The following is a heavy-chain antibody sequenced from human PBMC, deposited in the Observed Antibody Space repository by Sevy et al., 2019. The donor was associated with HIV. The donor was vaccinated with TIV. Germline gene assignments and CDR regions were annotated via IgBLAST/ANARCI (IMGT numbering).Heavy chain of an antibody. CDR1: GFRFGSQA. CDR2: MSGRGDSR. V-gene: IGHV3-23*01. CDR3: AKDVPDQSWYDDFWSGSPCFDY. J-gene: IGHJ4*01. D-gene: IGHD3-3*01. Sequence: GGSLRLSCVGSGFRFGSQAMSWVRQAPGKGLEWVSGMSGRGDSRGYAYSVKGRFTISRDNSKNTVYLQMNSLTAEDTDLYYCAKDVPDQSWYDDFWSGSPCFDYWGRGILVTVSS.